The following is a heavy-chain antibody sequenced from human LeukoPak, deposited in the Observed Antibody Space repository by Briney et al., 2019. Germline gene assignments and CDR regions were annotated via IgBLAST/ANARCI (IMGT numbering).Heavy chain of an antibody. CDR2: LSYDGSNE. J-gene: IGHJ4*02. CDR1: GFSFSSYA. Sequence: GRSLRLSCAASGFSFSSYAMHWVRQAPGKGLEWVADLSYDGSNEHYADSVKGRFTISRDNSKNTLYLQMNSLRAEDTAVYYCASPDCSSTRCYKPGYDYWGQGTLVTVSS. V-gene: IGHV3-30*01. CDR3: ASPDCSSTRCYKPGYDY. D-gene: IGHD2-2*02.